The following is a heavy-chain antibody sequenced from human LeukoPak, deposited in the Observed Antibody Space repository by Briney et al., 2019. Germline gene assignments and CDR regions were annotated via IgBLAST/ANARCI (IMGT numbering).Heavy chain of an antibody. CDR2: IYPSDSDT. Sequence: GESLKISCKGSGYGFANTWIAWVRQMPGKGLEWMGNIYPSDSDTKYSPFFKGQVIMSVDRSINTAYLQWSSLKASDTAMYYCARTQGYCRGDTCYFLESDYWGQGSLVTVSS. CDR1: GYGFANTW. J-gene: IGHJ4*02. V-gene: IGHV5-51*01. D-gene: IGHD2-15*01. CDR3: ARTQGYCRGDTCYFLESDY.